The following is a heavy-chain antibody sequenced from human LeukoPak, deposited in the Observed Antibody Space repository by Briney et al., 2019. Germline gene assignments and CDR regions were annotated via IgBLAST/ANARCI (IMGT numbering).Heavy chain of an antibody. J-gene: IGHJ6*03. V-gene: IGHV4-39*01. CDR2: IHYDGTT. CDR3: ARQKGSKPRRLLLNYYYMDV. Sequence: SETLSLTCTVSGGSISSSNYYWGWIRQPPGKGLDWISSIHYDGTTYYNPSLKSRVTISVDTSKNQFSLKLSSVTAADTAVYYCARQKGSKPRRLLLNYYYMDVWGKGTTVTISS. CDR1: GGSISSSNYY. D-gene: IGHD2-21*02.